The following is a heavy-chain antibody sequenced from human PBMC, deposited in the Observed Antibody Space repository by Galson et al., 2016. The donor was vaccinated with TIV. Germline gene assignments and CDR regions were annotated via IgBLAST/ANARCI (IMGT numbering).Heavy chain of an antibody. D-gene: IGHD3-16*01. CDR2: ISNTGSFK. CDR1: GFTFSSLS. V-gene: IGHV3-21*01. J-gene: IGHJ4*02. Sequence: SLRLSCAASGFTFSSLSMHWVRQAPGKGLEWVSSISNTGSFKHYPDSLKGQFTISRDNAKNSVFLHMNSLRAEDTAVYYCARDHPQGWGFDCWGQGTLVTVSS. CDR3: ARDHPQGWGFDC.